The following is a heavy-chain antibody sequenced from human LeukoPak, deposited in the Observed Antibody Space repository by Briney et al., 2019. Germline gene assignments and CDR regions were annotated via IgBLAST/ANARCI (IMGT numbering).Heavy chain of an antibody. CDR3: ASGGGPNYFEN. CDR1: GFTFSSYG. CDR2: IWYDGSNK. J-gene: IGHJ4*02. V-gene: IGHV3-33*01. D-gene: IGHD3-10*01. Sequence: GGSLRLSCAASGFTFSSYGMHWVRQAPGKGLEWVAVIWYDGSNKYYADSVKGRFTISGDNSNDTLYLQMNSLGAEDTAVYYCASGGGPNYFENWGQGTLVTVSS.